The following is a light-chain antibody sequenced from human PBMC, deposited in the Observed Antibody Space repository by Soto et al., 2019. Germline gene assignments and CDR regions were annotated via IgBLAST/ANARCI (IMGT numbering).Light chain of an antibody. J-gene: IGKJ1*01. CDR1: QSFNSIY. CDR2: GAS. V-gene: IGKV3-20*01. Sequence: EILLTQSPGTLSLYPGERSTLSCRASQSFNSIYLAWYQQKPGQAPRLLIYGASSRATGIPDRFSGSGSGTDFTLTISRLEPEDFAVYYCHQYDSWTFGQGTKVDIK. CDR3: HQYDSWT.